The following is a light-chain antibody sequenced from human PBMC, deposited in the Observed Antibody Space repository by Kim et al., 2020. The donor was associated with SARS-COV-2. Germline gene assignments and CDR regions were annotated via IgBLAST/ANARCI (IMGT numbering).Light chain of an antibody. V-gene: IGKV1-5*03. CDR2: KAY. J-gene: IGKJ1*01. CDR1: QSIGNW. Sequence: DIHMTQSPSTLSASVGDRVTITCLASQSIGNWLDWYQKKPGKAPKLLIYKAYNLQSGVPSRFSGSGYGTEFTLTVSRLQPDDFATYYCEENNTKTWTCGQGTKVDIK. CDR3: EENNTKTWT.